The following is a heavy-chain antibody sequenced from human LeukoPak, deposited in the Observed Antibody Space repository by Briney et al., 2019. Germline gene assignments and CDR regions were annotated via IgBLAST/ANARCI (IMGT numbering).Heavy chain of an antibody. CDR1: GYTFTSYD. CDR2: MNPNSGNT. D-gene: IGHD5-24*01. CDR3: ARVNGYNMYYFDY. Sequence: ASVKVSCKASGYTFTSYDINWVRHATGQGLEWMGWMNPNSGNTGNAQKFQGRVTITRNTSISTAYMELSSLRSEDTAVYYCARVNGYNMYYFDYWGQGTLVTVSS. V-gene: IGHV1-8*03. J-gene: IGHJ4*02.